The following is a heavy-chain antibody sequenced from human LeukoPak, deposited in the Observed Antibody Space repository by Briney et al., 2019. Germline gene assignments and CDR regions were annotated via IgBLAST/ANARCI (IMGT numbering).Heavy chain of an antibody. J-gene: IGHJ5*02. V-gene: IGHV3-49*04. CDR3: TREVGYYDSHHWFDP. Sequence: GGSLRLSCTASGFTFGDYAMSWVRQAPGKGLEWVGFIRSKAYGGTTEYAASVKGRFTISRDDSKSVAYLQMNSLKTEDTAVYYCTREVGYYDSHHWFDPWGQGTLVTVSS. CDR2: IRSKAYGGTT. CDR1: GFTFGDYA. D-gene: IGHD3-22*01.